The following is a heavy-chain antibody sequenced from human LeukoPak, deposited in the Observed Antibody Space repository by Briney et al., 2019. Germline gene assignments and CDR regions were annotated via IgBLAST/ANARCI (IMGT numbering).Heavy chain of an antibody. CDR3: AKERYDFWSGPPFDP. CDR1: GFTFSSYA. V-gene: IGHV3-23*01. J-gene: IGHJ5*02. D-gene: IGHD3-3*01. CDR2: ISGSGVST. Sequence: GGSLRLSCAASGFTFSSYAMSWVRQAPGKGLEWVSAISGSGVSTYYADSVKGRFTISRDNSKNTLYLQMNSLRAEDTAVYYCAKERYDFWSGPPFDPWGQGTLVTVSS.